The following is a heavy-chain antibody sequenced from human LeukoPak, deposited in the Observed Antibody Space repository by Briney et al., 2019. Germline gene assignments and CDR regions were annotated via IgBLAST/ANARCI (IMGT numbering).Heavy chain of an antibody. J-gene: IGHJ4*02. V-gene: IGHV4-4*02. Sequence: PSETLSLTCAVSGGSISSSNWWSWVRQPPGKGLAWIGEIYHSGSTNYNPSLKSRVTISVDTSKNQFSLKLSSVTAADTAMYYCASYPRYYYDSSGYPYYFDYWGQGTLVTVSS. CDR2: IYHSGST. CDR1: GGSISSSNW. CDR3: ASYPRYYYDSSGYPYYFDY. D-gene: IGHD3-22*01.